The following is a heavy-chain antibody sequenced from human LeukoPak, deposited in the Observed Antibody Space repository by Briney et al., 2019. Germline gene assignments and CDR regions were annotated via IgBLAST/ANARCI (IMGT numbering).Heavy chain of an antibody. Sequence: GGSLRLSCAASGFTFSSYGIHWVRQAPGKGLEWVAVISYDGSNKYYADSVKGRFTISRDNSKNTLYLQMNSLRAEDTAVYYCAKPGLPGYSSSWLDYWGQGTLVTVSS. V-gene: IGHV3-30*18. CDR1: GFTFSSYG. CDR3: AKPGLPGYSSSWLDY. J-gene: IGHJ4*02. D-gene: IGHD6-13*01. CDR2: ISYDGSNK.